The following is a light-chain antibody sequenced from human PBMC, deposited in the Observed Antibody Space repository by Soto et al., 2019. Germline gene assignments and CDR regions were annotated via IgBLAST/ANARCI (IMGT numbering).Light chain of an antibody. Sequence: VLTQSPATLFSSPGERATLSCSASQTVSRYLAWYQQKPGQAPRLLIYYASNRATGIPARFSGSGSGTDYTPTISSLEPEDFAVYYCQQRSTWPLFTFGGGTKVEI. CDR1: QTVSRY. V-gene: IGKV3-11*01. CDR2: YAS. CDR3: QQRSTWPLFT. J-gene: IGKJ4*01.